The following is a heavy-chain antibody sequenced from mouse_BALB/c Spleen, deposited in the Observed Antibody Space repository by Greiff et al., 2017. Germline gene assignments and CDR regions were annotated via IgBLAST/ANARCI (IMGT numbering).Heavy chain of an antibody. Sequence: EVQLQQSGPELVKPGASVKISCKASGYTFTDYNMHWVKQSHGKSLEWIGYIYPYNGGTGYNQKFKSKATLTVDNSSSTAYMELRSLTSEDSAVYYCAITTVVAYWYFDVWGAGTTVTVSS. CDR3: AITTVVAYWYFDV. CDR2: IYPYNGGT. D-gene: IGHD1-1*01. J-gene: IGHJ1*01. V-gene: IGHV1S29*02. CDR1: GYTFTDYN.